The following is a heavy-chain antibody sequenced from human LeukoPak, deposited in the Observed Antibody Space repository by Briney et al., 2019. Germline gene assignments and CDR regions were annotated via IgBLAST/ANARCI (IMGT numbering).Heavy chain of an antibody. CDR2: INPNSGGT. D-gene: IGHD3-3*01. CDR3: ARDLGDDFWSGYTYYFDY. V-gene: IGHV1-2*02. J-gene: IGHJ4*02. Sequence: ASVKVSCKASGYTFTGYYMHWVRQAPGQGLEWMGWINPNSGGTNYAQKFQGRVTMTRDTSISTAYMELRRLRSDDTAVYYCARDLGDDFWSGYTYYFDYWGQGTLVTVSS. CDR1: GYTFTGYY.